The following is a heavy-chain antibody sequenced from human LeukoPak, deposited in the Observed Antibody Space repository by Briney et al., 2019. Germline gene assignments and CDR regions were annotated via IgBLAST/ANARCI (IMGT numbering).Heavy chain of an antibody. CDR2: IIPIFGTA. J-gene: IGHJ4*02. CDR3: ASSPVIAVAFDY. D-gene: IGHD6-19*01. CDR1: GYTFTSYG. Sequence: SVKVSCKASGYTFTSYGISWVRQAPGQGLEWMGGIIPIFGTANYAQKFQGRVTITADESTSTAYMELSSLRSEDTAVYYCASSPVIAVAFDYWGQGTLVTVSS. V-gene: IGHV1-69*13.